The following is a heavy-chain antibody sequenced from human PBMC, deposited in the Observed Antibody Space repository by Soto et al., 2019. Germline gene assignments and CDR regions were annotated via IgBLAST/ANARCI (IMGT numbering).Heavy chain of an antibody. D-gene: IGHD3-10*01. Sequence: SETLSLTCAVYGGSFSGYYWSWIRQPPGKGLEWIGEINHRGSTNYNPSLKSRVTISVDTSKNQFSLKLSSVTAADTAVYYCARPSGGRYYFDYWGQGTLVTVSS. CDR2: INHRGST. V-gene: IGHV4-34*01. CDR1: GGSFSGYY. CDR3: ARPSGGRYYFDY. J-gene: IGHJ4*02.